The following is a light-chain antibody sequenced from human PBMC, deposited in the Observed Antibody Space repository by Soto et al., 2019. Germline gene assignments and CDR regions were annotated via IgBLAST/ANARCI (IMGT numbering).Light chain of an antibody. V-gene: IGLV1-40*01. CDR1: SSNIEAGFD. Sequence: QAVVTQPPSVSGAPGQRVTISCTGSSSNIEAGFDVHWYQQLPGTAPQLLIYGNSNRPSGVPDRFSGSNSGTSASLAITGLRAEDEADYYCQSYDSSLSAWVFGGGTQLTVL. J-gene: IGLJ7*01. CDR2: GNS. CDR3: QSYDSSLSAWV.